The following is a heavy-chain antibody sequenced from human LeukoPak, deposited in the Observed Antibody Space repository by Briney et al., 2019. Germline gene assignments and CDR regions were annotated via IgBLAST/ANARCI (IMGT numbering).Heavy chain of an antibody. CDR2: IRYDGSNK. D-gene: IGHD6-13*01. Sequence: GGSLRLSCAASGFTFSSYGMHWVRQAPGKGLEWVAFIRYDGSNKYYADSVKGRFTISRDNSKNTLYLQMNSLRAEDTAVYYCARDLGIAAAGSTSDAFDIWGQGTMVTVSS. CDR3: ARDLGIAAAGSTSDAFDI. J-gene: IGHJ3*02. CDR1: GFTFSSYG. V-gene: IGHV3-30*02.